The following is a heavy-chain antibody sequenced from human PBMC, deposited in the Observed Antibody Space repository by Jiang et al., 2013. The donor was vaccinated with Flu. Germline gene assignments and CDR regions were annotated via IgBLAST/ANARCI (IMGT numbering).Heavy chain of an antibody. CDR2: IYWDDEK. D-gene: IGHD1-1*01. CDR1: GFSITTSGVG. Sequence: KPTQTLTLTRNLSGFSITTSGVGVGCIRQAPEKALEWLALIYWDDEKRYRPSLRSRVSITKDTSKNQVVFTMTNMDPVDTATYYCAYTTGDGYFDVWGRGTSVSVSS. V-gene: IGHV2-5*02. CDR3: AYTTGDGYFDV. J-gene: IGHJ2*01.